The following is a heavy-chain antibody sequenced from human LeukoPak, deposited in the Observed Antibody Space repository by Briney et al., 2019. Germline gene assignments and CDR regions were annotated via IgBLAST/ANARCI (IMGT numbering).Heavy chain of an antibody. Sequence: SVKVSCKASGYSFTTHGISWVRQAPGQGLEWMGRIIPILGIANYAQKFQGRVTITADKSTSTAYMELSSLRSDDTAVYYCARDLSSGWYNPWGQGTLVTVSS. V-gene: IGHV1-69*04. CDR1: GYSFTTHG. CDR2: IIPILGIA. CDR3: ARDLSSGWYNP. D-gene: IGHD6-19*01. J-gene: IGHJ5*02.